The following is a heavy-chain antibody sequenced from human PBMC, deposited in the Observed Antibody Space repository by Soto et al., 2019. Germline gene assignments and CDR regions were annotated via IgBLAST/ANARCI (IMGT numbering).Heavy chain of an antibody. V-gene: IGHV3-23*01. CDR1: GFTFSSYA. Sequence: GSLRLSCAASGFTFSSYAMSWVRQAPGKGLEWVSVISGSGGSTYYADSVKGRFTISRDNSKNTLSLQMNSLRAEDTAVYYCATGLYYYDSSGYLGYWGQGTLVTVSS. J-gene: IGHJ4*02. CDR3: ATGLYYYDSSGYLGY. CDR2: ISGSGGST. D-gene: IGHD3-22*01.